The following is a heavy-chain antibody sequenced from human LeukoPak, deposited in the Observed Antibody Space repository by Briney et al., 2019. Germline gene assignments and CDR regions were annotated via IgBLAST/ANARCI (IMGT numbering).Heavy chain of an antibody. CDR3: ATDDKYAPSS. Sequence: GGSLRLSCAAPGFTFSPVWMHWVRQAPGKGLMWVPHIINDGSYTTYADSVKGRFTISRDNAKNTVYLQMNSLRAEDTAVYYCATDDKYAPSSWGQGTLVTVSS. V-gene: IGHV3-74*01. CDR2: IINDGSYT. J-gene: IGHJ5*02. CDR1: GFTFSPVW. D-gene: IGHD2-2*01.